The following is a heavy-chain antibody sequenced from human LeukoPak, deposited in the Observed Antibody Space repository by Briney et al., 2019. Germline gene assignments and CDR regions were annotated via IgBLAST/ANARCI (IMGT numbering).Heavy chain of an antibody. J-gene: IGHJ6*04. CDR3: ARVDRLLWFGEFYGMDV. Sequence: ASVKVSCKASGYTFTSYGISWVRQAPGQGLEWMGWISAYNGNTNYAQKLQGRVTMTTDTFTSTAYMELRSLRSDDTAVYYCARVDRLLWFGEFYGMDVWGKGTTVTVSS. D-gene: IGHD3-10*01. CDR1: GYTFTSYG. V-gene: IGHV1-18*04. CDR2: ISAYNGNT.